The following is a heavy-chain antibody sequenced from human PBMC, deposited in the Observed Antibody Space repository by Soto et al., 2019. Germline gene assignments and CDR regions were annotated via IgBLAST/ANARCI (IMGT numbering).Heavy chain of an antibody. D-gene: IGHD2-2*01. V-gene: IGHV1-69*13. Sequence: SVKVSCKASGGTFSSYAISWVRQAPGQGLEWMGGIIPIFGTANYAQKFQGRVTITADESTSTAYMELSSLRSEDTAVYYCARDGVGDCSSTSCSLAAFDIWGQGTMVT. CDR2: IIPIFGTA. CDR1: GGTFSSYA. CDR3: ARDGVGDCSSTSCSLAAFDI. J-gene: IGHJ3*02.